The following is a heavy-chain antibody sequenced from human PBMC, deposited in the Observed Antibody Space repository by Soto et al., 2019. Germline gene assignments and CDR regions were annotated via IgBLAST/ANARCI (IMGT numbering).Heavy chain of an antibody. Sequence: EVQLLESGGGLVEPGGSLRLSCVASGSSFSDYAMNWVRQAPGKGLEWVALISGSSKTTYFADSVKGRFTISRDNSKNTMYLQMSGLRAEDTAVYYCAGHKSAWFFFEYWGQGTLVTVSS. J-gene: IGHJ4*02. CDR1: GSSFSDYA. CDR3: AGHKSAWFFFEY. D-gene: IGHD3-9*01. CDR2: ISGSSKTT. V-gene: IGHV3-23*01.